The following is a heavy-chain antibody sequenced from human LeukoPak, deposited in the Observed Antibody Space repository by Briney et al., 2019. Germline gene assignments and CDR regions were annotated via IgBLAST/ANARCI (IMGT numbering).Heavy chain of an antibody. CDR1: GASFSGYY. CDR3: AFSYERGVVIRHYVDY. J-gene: IGHJ4*02. V-gene: IGHV4-34*01. CDR2: INHSGST. Sequence: PSETLSLTCAVYGASFSGYYWSWIRQPPGKGLEWMGEINHSGSTNYNPSLKSRVTVSVDTSKHEFSLELSSVTAADTAVYYCAFSYERGVVIRHYVDYWGQGTLVTVSS. D-gene: IGHD3-3*01.